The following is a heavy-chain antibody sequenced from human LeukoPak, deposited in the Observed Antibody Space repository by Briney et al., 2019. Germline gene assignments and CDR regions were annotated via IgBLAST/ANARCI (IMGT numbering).Heavy chain of an antibody. Sequence: SGTLSLTCAVSGGSISSSNWGSWVRQPPGQGLGWIGEIYHSGSTNYNPSLKSRVTISVDKSKNQFSLKLSSVPAADTAVYYCARMYSSAYYGMDVWGKGTTVTVSS. CDR1: GGSISSSNW. J-gene: IGHJ6*04. CDR2: IYHSGST. CDR3: ARMYSSAYYGMDV. D-gene: IGHD6-19*01. V-gene: IGHV4-4*02.